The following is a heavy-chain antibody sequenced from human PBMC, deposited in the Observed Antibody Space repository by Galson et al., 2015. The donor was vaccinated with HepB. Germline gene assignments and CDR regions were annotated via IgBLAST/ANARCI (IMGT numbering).Heavy chain of an antibody. CDR1: GYSFATNW. J-gene: IGHJ4*02. Sequence: QSGAEVKKPGESLKISCKGSGYSFATNWIGWVRQMPGKGLEWMGIIYPGDSDTRYSPAFQGQVTISADKSTSTAYLKWSSPKASDTAMYYCARANDCSGSGCSLGCWGQGTLVTVSS. V-gene: IGHV5-51*01. D-gene: IGHD2-15*01. CDR3: ARANDCSGSGCSLGC. CDR2: IYPGDSDT.